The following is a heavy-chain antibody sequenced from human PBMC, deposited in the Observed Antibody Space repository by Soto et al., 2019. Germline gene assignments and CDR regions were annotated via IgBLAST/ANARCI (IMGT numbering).Heavy chain of an antibody. D-gene: IGHD3-3*01. CDR1: GGTFSSYA. Sequence: SVKVSCKASGGTFSSYAISWVRQAPGQGLEWMGGIIPIFGTANYAQKFQGRVTITADESTSTAYMELSSLRSEDTAVYYCARDDTYYDFWSGYPHYYYYGMDVWGQGTTVTVSS. CDR3: ARDDTYYDFWSGYPHYYYYGMDV. J-gene: IGHJ6*02. V-gene: IGHV1-69*13. CDR2: IIPIFGTA.